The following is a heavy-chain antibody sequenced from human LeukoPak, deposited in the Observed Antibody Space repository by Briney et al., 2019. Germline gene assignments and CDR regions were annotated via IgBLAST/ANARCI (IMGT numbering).Heavy chain of an antibody. V-gene: IGHV3-15*01. CDR3: TTDWGTVTTYVRAFDV. CDR1: GVTFTKAW. J-gene: IGHJ3*01. Sequence: GGSLRLSCAASGVTFTKAWMIWVRQAPGKGMGREGRVRSKTNGGTSYYGSPVKGRFMISRDDSKNTLYLQMNSLQAEDTAVYYRTTDWGTVTTYVRAFDVWGHGTMVTVSS. CDR2: VRSKTNGGTS. D-gene: IGHD3-16*01.